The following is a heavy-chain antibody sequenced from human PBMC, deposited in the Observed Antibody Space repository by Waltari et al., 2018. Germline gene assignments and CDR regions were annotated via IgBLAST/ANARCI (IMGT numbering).Heavy chain of an antibody. Sequence: QLQLQQSGPGLVKPSESLSLTCAAPGDPMNRNNWWNWVRQPPGKGLEWIGQIHGSGRTNYNPSLESRVTVSIDTSNNQFSLKVSYATAADTAVYYCARDRGRGLYLDSWGQGTLVTVSP. CDR2: IHGSGRT. J-gene: IGHJ4*02. CDR3: ARDRGRGLYLDS. V-gene: IGHV4-4*02. D-gene: IGHD2-15*01. CDR1: GDPMNRNNW.